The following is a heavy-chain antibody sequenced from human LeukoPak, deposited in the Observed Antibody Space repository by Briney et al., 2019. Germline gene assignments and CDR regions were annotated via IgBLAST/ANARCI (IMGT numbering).Heavy chain of an antibody. CDR3: ARVGRDCSDINCYWADWFDP. D-gene: IGHD2-2*01. J-gene: IGHJ5*02. V-gene: IGHV1-18*01. CDR1: GYTFSTYG. Sequence: ASVKVSCKASGYTFSTYGITWVREAPGQGPEWLGWISGSTGSTPYAQAVQGRGTMTTDTSTATAYMELRSLRSDDTAVYYCARVGRDCSDINCYWADWFDPWGQGTLVIVSS. CDR2: ISGSTGST.